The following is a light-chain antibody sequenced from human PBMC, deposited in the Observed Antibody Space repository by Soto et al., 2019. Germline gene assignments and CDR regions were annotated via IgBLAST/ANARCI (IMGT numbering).Light chain of an antibody. CDR3: QQSHNWPRT. CDR2: DAS. Sequence: MMMRQSAGTLSLSPGKTATLSFRASQSISRSLAWYQQKPGQAPRLLISDASTRATGIPARFSGSGSGTDFTLTISSLEPEDFAVYYCQQSHNWPRTFGQGTKVDIK. J-gene: IGKJ1*01. V-gene: IGKV3-11*01. CDR1: QSISRS.